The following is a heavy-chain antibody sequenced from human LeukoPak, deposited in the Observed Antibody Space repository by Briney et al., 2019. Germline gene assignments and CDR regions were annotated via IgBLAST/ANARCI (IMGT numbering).Heavy chain of an antibody. CDR2: INPNSGGT. J-gene: IGHJ4*02. V-gene: IGHV1-2*02. CDR1: GYTFTGYY. Sequence: ASVKVSCKASGYTFTGYYMHWVRQAPGQGLESMGWINPNSGGTNYSQKFQGRVTMTRDTSLRTAYMALRRLGSDDTAVYYCARDEEGQNDYWGQGTLVTVSS. CDR3: ARDEEGQNDY.